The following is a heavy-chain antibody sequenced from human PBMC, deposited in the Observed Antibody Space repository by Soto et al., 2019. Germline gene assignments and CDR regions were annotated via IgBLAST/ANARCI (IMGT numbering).Heavy chain of an antibody. CDR1: GYTFTSYG. J-gene: IGHJ3*02. V-gene: IGHV1-18*01. CDR3: ARDYYDILTGYPNPDAFDI. D-gene: IGHD3-9*01. Sequence: ASVNVSCKASGYTFTSYGISWVRQAPGQGLEWMGWISAYNGNTNYAQKLQGRVTMTTDTSTSTAYMELRSLRSDDTAVYYCARDYYDILTGYPNPDAFDIWGQGTMVTVSS. CDR2: ISAYNGNT.